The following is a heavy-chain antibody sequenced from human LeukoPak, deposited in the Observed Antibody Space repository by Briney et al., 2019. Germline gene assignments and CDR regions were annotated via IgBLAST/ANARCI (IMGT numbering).Heavy chain of an antibody. V-gene: IGHV3-11*01. CDR3: ARRIAGDGSHAFDI. D-gene: IGHD6-19*01. CDR1: GLTFSDYN. J-gene: IGHJ3*02. Sequence: GRSLRLSWAASGLTFSDYNMGWVRQAPGKWLEWVSYTRKSDTNIFYADSVKRRFTIARDTDKYSVCSKMNSLRAEDTGVYHCARRIAGDGSHAFDIWGQGKMVTVSS. CDR2: TRKSDTNI.